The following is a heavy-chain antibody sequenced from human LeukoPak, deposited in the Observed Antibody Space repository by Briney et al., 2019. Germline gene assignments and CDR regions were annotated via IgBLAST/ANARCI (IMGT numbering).Heavy chain of an antibody. CDR3: AKAPSAVAGTPYYFDY. CDR2: ISGSGGST. V-gene: IGHV3-23*01. Sequence: GGSLRLSCAASGFTFSSYAMSWVRQAPGKGLEWVSAISGSGGSTYYADFVKGRFTISRDNSKNTLYLQMNSLRAEDTAVYYCAKAPSAVAGTPYYFDYWGQGTLVTVSS. D-gene: IGHD6-19*01. CDR1: GFTFSSYA. J-gene: IGHJ4*02.